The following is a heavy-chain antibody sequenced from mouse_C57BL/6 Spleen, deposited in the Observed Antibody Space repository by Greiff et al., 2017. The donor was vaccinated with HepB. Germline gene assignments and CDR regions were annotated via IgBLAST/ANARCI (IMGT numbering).Heavy chain of an antibody. Sequence: QVQLKQPGAELVRPGTSVKLSCKASGYTFTSYWMHWVKQRPGQGLEWIGVIDPSDSYTNYNQKFKGKATLTVDTSSSTAYMQLSSLTSEDSAVYYCAMGKIRYYFDYWGQGTTLTVSS. J-gene: IGHJ2*01. V-gene: IGHV1-59*01. D-gene: IGHD2-3*01. CDR2: IDPSDSYT. CDR3: AMGKIRYYFDY. CDR1: GYTFTSYW.